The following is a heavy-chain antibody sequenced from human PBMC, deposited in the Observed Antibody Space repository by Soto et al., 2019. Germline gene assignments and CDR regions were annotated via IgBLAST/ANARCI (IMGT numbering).Heavy chain of an antibody. D-gene: IGHD1-7*01. V-gene: IGHV3-48*01. CDR2: ISSSSSTI. Sequence: EVQLVESGGGLVQPGGSLRLSCAASGFTFSSYSMNWVRQAPGKWLEWVSYISSSSSTIYYADSVKGRFTISRDNAKNSLYLQMNSLSAADPAVYYCAKITGTTDYFDYCGQGTLVTVSS. CDR3: AKITGTTDYFDY. CDR1: GFTFSSYS. J-gene: IGHJ4*02.